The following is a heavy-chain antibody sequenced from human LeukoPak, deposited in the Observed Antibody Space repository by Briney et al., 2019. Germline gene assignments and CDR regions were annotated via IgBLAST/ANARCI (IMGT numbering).Heavy chain of an antibody. Sequence: ASVKISCKVSGYTFTDYYMHWVQQAPGKGLEWMGLVDPEDGETIYAEKFQGRVTITADTSTDTAYMELSSLRSDDTAVYYCARYFYDFWSGYENWFDPWGQGTLVTVSS. V-gene: IGHV1-69-2*01. J-gene: IGHJ5*02. CDR3: ARYFYDFWSGYENWFDP. D-gene: IGHD3-3*01. CDR1: GYTFTDYY. CDR2: VDPEDGET.